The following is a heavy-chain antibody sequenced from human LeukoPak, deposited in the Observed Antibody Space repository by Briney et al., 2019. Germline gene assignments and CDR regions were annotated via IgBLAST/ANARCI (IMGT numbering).Heavy chain of an antibody. CDR2: INPAGTET. D-gene: IGHD2-15*01. J-gene: IGHJ4*02. CDR1: GFSFSAYW. Sequence: PGGSLRLSCAASGFSFSAYWMTWVCQAPGTGLEWVANINPAGTETYYVDPVKGRFTISRDNAKNLLYLQMNSLRAEDTAVYYCARFGNVAAVDLWGQGTLVTVSS. CDR3: ARFGNVAAVDL. V-gene: IGHV3-7*01.